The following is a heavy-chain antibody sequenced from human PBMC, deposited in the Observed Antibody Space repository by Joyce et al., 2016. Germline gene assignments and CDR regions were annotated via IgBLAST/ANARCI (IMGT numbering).Heavy chain of an antibody. CDR2: IDPRDPYT. CDR1: GYSFTSHW. D-gene: IGHD3-10*02. CDR3: ARHVTDWFDP. Sequence: EVQLVQSRAEVKKPGESLRISCKGSGYSFTSHWISWVRQMPGKGLEWMGRIDPRDPYTDYSPSCEGHVTISVDKTISAAYLQWSSLRASDTAIYYCARHVTDWFDPWGKGTLVTVSS. J-gene: IGHJ5*02. V-gene: IGHV5-10-1*03.